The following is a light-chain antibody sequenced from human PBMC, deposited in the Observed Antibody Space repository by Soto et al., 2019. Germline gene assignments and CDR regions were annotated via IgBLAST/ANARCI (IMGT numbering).Light chain of an antibody. CDR3: LQVANFHRT. V-gene: IGKV1-12*01. Sequence: DIQMTQSPSSVSASVGDTVTITCRASQDINSRLAWFQQQPGRPPKYVIQAATMLQSGFPSRFAGSGSGRDFTLTIHTLQHEDSETYYCLQVANFHRTFGQGTKVDIK. J-gene: IGKJ1*01. CDR1: QDINSR. CDR2: AAT.